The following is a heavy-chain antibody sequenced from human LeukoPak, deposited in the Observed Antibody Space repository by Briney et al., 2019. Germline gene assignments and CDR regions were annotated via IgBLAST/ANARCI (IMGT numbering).Heavy chain of an antibody. CDR3: ARVGGGGFCYLYFQH. J-gene: IGHJ1*01. CDR1: GYTFTNYG. Sequence: ASVKVSCKASGYTFTNYGISWVRQAPGQGLEWMGWISAYNGNTNYAQKFQGRVTMTTDTSTSTAYMELRSLRSDDTAVYYCARVGGGGFCYLYFQHWGQGTLVTVSP. CDR2: ISAYNGNT. D-gene: IGHD2-15*01. V-gene: IGHV1-18*01.